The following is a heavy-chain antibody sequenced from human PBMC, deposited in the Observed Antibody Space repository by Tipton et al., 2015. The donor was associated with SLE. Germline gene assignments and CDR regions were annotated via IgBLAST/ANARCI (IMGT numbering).Heavy chain of an antibody. CDR3: ARGGPDVGFFDY. J-gene: IGHJ4*02. CDR1: GLSFSSYA. Sequence: GSLRLSCAASGLSFSSYAMSWVRQAPGKGLEWVSAISGSGGSSTYYADSVKGRFTISRDNSKNTLYLQMNSLRVDDTAVYFCARGGPDVGFFDYWGQGTPVTVSS. D-gene: IGHD3-10*01. V-gene: IGHV3-23*01. CDR2: ISGSGGSST.